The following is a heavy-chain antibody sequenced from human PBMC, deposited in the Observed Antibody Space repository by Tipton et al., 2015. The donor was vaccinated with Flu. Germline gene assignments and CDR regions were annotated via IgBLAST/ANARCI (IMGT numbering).Heavy chain of an antibody. CDR1: GFTFDDYA. D-gene: IGHD4-11*01. V-gene: IGHV3-43*02. CDR3: AKDLSTTVTTGYYYGMDV. J-gene: IGHJ6*02. Sequence: CAASGFTFDDYAMHWVRQAPGKGLEWVSLISGDGGSTYYADSVKGRFTISRDNSKNSLYLQMNSLRTEDTALYYCAKDLSTTVTTGYYYGMDVWGQGTTVTVSS. CDR2: ISGDGGST.